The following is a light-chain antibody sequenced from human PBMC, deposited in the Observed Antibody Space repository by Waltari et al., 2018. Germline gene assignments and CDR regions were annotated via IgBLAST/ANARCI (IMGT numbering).Light chain of an antibody. J-gene: IGLJ3*02. CDR2: EDD. V-gene: IGLV6-57*02. Sequence: NFMLTQPHSVSASPGKPVTLSCTGTGRTIARNYVQLYLQRPGSAPNTVIYEDDHRPSGVPDRFSGSIDISSNSAFLTISGLTTEDEADYYCQSYDSANNWVFGGGTQLTVL. CDR3: QSYDSANNWV. CDR1: GRTIARNY.